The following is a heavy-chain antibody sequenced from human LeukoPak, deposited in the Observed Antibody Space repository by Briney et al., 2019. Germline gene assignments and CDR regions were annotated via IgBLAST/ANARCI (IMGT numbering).Heavy chain of an antibody. J-gene: IGHJ5*02. CDR3: ATIPRHGNWFDP. CDR2: ISSSGSTI. CDR1: GFTFSDYY. V-gene: IGHV3-11*04. Sequence: SGGSLRLSCAASGFTFSDYYMSWIRQAPGKGLEWVSYISSSGSTIYYADSVKGRFTISRDNAKSSLYLQMNSLRAEDTAVYYCATIPRHGNWFDPWGQGTLVTVSS.